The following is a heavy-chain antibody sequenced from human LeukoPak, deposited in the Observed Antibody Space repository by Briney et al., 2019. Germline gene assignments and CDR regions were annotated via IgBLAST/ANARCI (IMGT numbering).Heavy chain of an antibody. CDR1: GFTFSDHY. V-gene: IGHV3-11*04. J-gene: IGHJ4*02. CDR3: ATTKSTIFLDW. Sequence: GGSLRLSCAASGFTFSDHYMDWVRQAPGKGLEWVSYISESAATIKYADSVKGRFTTSRDNAKNSLYLQMNNLRAEDTATYYCATTKSTIFLDWWGQGTLVTVSS. D-gene: IGHD3/OR15-3a*01. CDR2: ISESAATI.